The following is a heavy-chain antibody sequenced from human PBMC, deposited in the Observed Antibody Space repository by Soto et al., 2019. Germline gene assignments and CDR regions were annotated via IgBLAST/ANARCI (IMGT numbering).Heavy chain of an antibody. D-gene: IGHD2-2*01. V-gene: IGHV1-58*02. CDR2: IVVGSGNT. CDR1: GFTFTSSA. Sequence: QMQLVQSGPEVKKPGTSVKVSCKASGFTFTSSAMQWVRQARGQRLEWIGWIVVGSGNTNYAQKFQESVTITRDMSTGPAYMELSSLGSEDTAVYYCAAARAMRGGAQPQHWGQGTLVTVSS. CDR3: AAARAMRGGAQPQH. J-gene: IGHJ1*01.